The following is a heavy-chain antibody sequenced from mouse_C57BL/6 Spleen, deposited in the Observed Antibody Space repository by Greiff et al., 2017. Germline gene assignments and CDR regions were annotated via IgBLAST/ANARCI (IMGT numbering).Heavy chain of an antibody. Sequence: EVKLQESGPGLVKPSQSLSLTCSVTGYSITSGYYWNWIRQFPGNKLEWMGYISYDGSNNYNPSLKNRISITRDTSKNQFFLKLNSVTTEDTATYYCARGRDYQAWFAYWGQGTLVTVSA. V-gene: IGHV3-6*01. CDR2: ISYDGSN. CDR3: ARGRDYQAWFAY. J-gene: IGHJ3*01. D-gene: IGHD2-4*01. CDR1: GYSITSGYY.